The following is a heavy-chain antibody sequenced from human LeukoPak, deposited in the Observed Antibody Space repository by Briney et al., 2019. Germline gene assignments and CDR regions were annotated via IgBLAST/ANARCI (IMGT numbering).Heavy chain of an antibody. CDR3: ARDRGTGYGPSDLDS. V-gene: IGHV4-59*01. J-gene: IGHJ4*02. Sequence: SETLSLTCTVSGDSMTSDYWTWIRQPPGKGLEWLGYVYHSGTSFYNPALKSRLTISIDTSKKQFSLNVISVTTADTALYFCARDRGTGYGPSDLDSWGPGVLVTVSS. D-gene: IGHD3-10*01. CDR2: VYHSGTS. CDR1: GDSMTSDY.